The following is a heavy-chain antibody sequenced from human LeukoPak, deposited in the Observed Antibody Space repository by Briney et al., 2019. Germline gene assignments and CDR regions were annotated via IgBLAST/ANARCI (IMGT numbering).Heavy chain of an antibody. CDR2: IYVSGII. J-gene: IGHJ4*02. CDR3: ARASKFGDLYY. Sequence: SETLSLTCTVSGGSISSYYWSWIRQPAGKGLEWIGRIYVSGIINYNPSLKSRVTMSADTPENQLYLRLTSVTAADTAVYYCARASKFGDLYYWGQGTQVTVPS. D-gene: IGHD3-10*01. CDR1: GGSISSYY. V-gene: IGHV4-4*07.